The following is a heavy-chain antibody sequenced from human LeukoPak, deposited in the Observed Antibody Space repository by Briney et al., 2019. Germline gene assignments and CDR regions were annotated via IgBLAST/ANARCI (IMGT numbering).Heavy chain of an antibody. J-gene: IGHJ6*03. D-gene: IGHD6-6*01. V-gene: IGHV3-30-3*01. CDR2: ISYDGSNK. CDR3: ARDGSSSYDYMDV. Sequence: PGGSLRLSCAASGFTFSSYAMHWVRQAPGKGLEWVAVISYDGSNKYYADSVKGRFTISRDNSKNTLYLQMNSLRAEDTAVYYCARDGSSSYDYMDVWGKGTTATVSS. CDR1: GFTFSSYA.